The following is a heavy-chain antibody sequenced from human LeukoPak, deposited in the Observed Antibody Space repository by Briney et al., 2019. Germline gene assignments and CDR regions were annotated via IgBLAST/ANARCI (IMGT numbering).Heavy chain of an antibody. J-gene: IGHJ4*02. V-gene: IGHV1-46*01. D-gene: IGHD4-11*01. CDR1: GYTFTSYY. CDR2: INPSGGST. CDR3: AREPTTGYFDY. Sequence: ASVKVSCKASGYTFTSYYMHWVRQAPGQGLEWMGIINPSGGSTSYAQKFQGRVTMTRDTSISTAYMELSRLRSDDTAVYYCAREPTTGYFDYWGQGTLVTVSS.